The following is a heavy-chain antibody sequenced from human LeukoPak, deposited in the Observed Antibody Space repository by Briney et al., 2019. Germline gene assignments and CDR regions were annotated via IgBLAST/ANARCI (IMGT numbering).Heavy chain of an antibody. V-gene: IGHV1-2*02. CDR3: ARLQFDSSGYSLNY. D-gene: IGHD3-22*01. J-gene: IGHJ4*02. CDR1: GYTFTSYY. CDR2: INPNSGGT. Sequence: ASVKVSCKASGYTFTSYYMHWVRQAPGQGLEWMGWINPNSGGTNYAQKFQGRVTMTRDTSISTAYMELIRLTSDDTAVYYCARLQFDSSGYSLNYWGQGTLVTVSS.